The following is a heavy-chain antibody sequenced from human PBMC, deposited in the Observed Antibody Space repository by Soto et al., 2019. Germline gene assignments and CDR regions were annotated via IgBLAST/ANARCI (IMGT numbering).Heavy chain of an antibody. Sequence: QVQLQQWGAGLLKPSETLSLTCAVYGGSFSGYYWSWIRQPPGKGLEWIGEINHSGSTNYNPSLKRRVTLSVDTSKNQVSIKLSSVTAEDTAVYYCARGDTCSGGSCYPTTYYYYYYMDVGGKGTTVTVSS. CDR3: ARGDTCSGGSCYPTTYYYYYYMDV. CDR2: INHSGST. V-gene: IGHV4-34*01. D-gene: IGHD2-15*01. J-gene: IGHJ6*03. CDR1: GGSFSGYY.